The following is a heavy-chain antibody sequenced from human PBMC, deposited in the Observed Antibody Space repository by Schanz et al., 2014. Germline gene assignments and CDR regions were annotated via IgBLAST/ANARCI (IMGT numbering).Heavy chain of an antibody. CDR1: GYTFTSDS. CDR3: ARGTMPGTFDI. CDR2: INPSGGST. D-gene: IGHD2-2*01. Sequence: QGQLVQSGPEVKEPGSSVKVSCKASGYTFTSDSMHWVRQAPGQGLEWMGMINPSGGSTTYAQKFQGRVTMTRDTSTSTVYMELSSLRYEDTALYYCARGTMPGTFDIWGQGTMVTVSS. J-gene: IGHJ3*02. V-gene: IGHV1-46*01.